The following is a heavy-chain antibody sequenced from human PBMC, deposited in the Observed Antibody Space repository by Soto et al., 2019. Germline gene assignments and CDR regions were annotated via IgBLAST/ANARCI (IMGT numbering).Heavy chain of an antibody. V-gene: IGHV3-15*07. CDR3: STDLGGHRAPEGGN. D-gene: IGHD3-16*01. CDR1: GLTFNKSW. CDR2: IKSKTDGGTT. Sequence: EVQLVESGGALVKPGGSLRLSCAASGLTFNKSWMNWVRQAPGKGLEWVGRIKSKTDGGTTDYAATVKGRFTISRDDSEGSLYLKMDSLKTEDTGVYHCSTDLGGHRAPEGGNWGRGTLVTVSS. J-gene: IGHJ4*02.